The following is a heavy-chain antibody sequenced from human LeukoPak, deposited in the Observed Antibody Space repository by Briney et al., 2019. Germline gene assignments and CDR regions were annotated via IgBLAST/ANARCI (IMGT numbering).Heavy chain of an antibody. CDR3: ARGVLRGYHRRNRDWFDP. J-gene: IGHJ5*02. Sequence: SSETLSLTCAVYGGSFSGYYWSWIRQPPGKGLEWIGEINHSGSTNYNPSLKSRVTISVDTSKNQFSLKLSSVTAADTAVYYCARGVLRGYHRRNRDWFDPWGQGTLVTVSS. CDR2: INHSGST. CDR1: GGSFSGYY. V-gene: IGHV4-34*01. D-gene: IGHD5-12*01.